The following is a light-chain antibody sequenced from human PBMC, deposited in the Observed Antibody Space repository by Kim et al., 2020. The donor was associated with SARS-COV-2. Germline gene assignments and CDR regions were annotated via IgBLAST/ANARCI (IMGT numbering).Light chain of an antibody. CDR1: QSIRSF. CDR2: DAS. Sequence: LSPGERATLSCRASQSIRSFLAWYQQKPGQSPRLLIYDASSRATGIPARFSGSGSGTDFTLTISSLEPEDFAVYYCQHRSNWRITFGQGTRLEIK. CDR3: QHRSNWRIT. J-gene: IGKJ5*01. V-gene: IGKV3-11*01.